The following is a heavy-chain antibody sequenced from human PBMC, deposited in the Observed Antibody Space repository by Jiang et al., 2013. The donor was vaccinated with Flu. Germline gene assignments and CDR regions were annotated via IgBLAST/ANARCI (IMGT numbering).Heavy chain of an antibody. Sequence: VQLVESGGGLVQPGGSLRLSCAASGFTFRNHWVHWVRQAPGKGLVWVSHINSDGTSTNYADSVKGRFTISRDNAKNTLYLQINSLRAEDTAVYYCARGIAYFDYWGQGTLVTVSS. CDR1: GFTFRNHW. V-gene: IGHV3-74*01. J-gene: IGHJ4*02. CDR2: INSDGTST. CDR3: ARGIAYFDY. D-gene: IGHD3-16*02.